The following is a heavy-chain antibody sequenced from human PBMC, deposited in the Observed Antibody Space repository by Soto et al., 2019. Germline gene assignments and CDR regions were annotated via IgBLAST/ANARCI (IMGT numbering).Heavy chain of an antibody. J-gene: IGHJ6*02. CDR3: ATSPRVAV. CDR1: GFTVSNNY. V-gene: IGHV3-53*01. CDR2: FYSSGNP. Sequence: EVQLVESGGGLIQPGGSLRLSCAASGFTVSNNYMIWVRQAPGKGLEWVSLFYSSGNPHYADSVRGRFTISRDKSNNTLYLLMNSLRAEDTAVYYCATSPRVAVWGQGTTVTVSS.